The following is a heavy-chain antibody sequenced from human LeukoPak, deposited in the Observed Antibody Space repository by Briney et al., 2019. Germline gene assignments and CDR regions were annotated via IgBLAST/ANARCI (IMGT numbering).Heavy chain of an antibody. CDR1: GFTFNSYS. J-gene: IGHJ4*02. CDR3: ARAGLESRTPYFDY. D-gene: IGHD3-3*01. CDR2: ILYDGSSK. Sequence: GGSLRLSCAASGFTFNSYSMHWVRQAPGKGLEWVALILYDGSSKWYADSVKGRFTISRDNSKNTLYLQTNSLGAEDTAVYYCARAGLESRTPYFDYWGQGTLVTVSS. V-gene: IGHV3-30-3*01.